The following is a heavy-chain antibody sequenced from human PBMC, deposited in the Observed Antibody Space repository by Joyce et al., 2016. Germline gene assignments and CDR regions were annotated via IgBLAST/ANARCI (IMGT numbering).Heavy chain of an antibody. V-gene: IGHV1-2*05. Sequence: QVQLVQSGPEVRKPVASVKVSCKAAGYTFTDYYLHGVRQAPGQGLEWLGRLNPHSGATTYAQKFQDRVTMTRDTSISTAYMELSGLTSNDTVVYYCARARTYGDPPEHWGQGTLVTVS. CDR1: GYTFTDYY. D-gene: IGHD4-17*01. J-gene: IGHJ1*01. CDR2: LNPHSGAT. CDR3: ARARTYGDPPEH.